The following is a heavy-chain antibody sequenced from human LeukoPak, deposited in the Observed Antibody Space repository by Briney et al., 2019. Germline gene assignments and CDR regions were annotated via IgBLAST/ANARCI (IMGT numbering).Heavy chain of an antibody. D-gene: IGHD5-12*01. V-gene: IGHV1-2*04. Sequence: ASVKVSCKASGGTFSSYAISWVRQAPGQGLEWMGGIIPNSGGTNYAQKFQGWVTMTRDTSISTAYMELSRLRSDDTAVYYCARDFGQGNIVATIGIGCLGYWGQGTLVTVSS. CDR1: GGTFSSYA. CDR2: IIPNSGGT. J-gene: IGHJ4*02. CDR3: ARDFGQGNIVATIGIGCLGY.